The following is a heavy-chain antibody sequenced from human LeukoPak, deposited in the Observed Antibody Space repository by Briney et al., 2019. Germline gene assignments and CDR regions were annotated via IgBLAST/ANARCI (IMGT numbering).Heavy chain of an antibody. Sequence: GGSLRLSCAASGFTFSSYSMNWVRQAPGKGLEWVSYISSSSSTIYYADSVKGRFTISRDNAKNSLYLQMNRLRDEDTAVYYCARVPPLELGAFDYWGQGTLVTVSS. CDR2: ISSSSSTI. D-gene: IGHD7-27*01. CDR1: GFTFSSYS. CDR3: ARVPPLELGAFDY. V-gene: IGHV3-48*02. J-gene: IGHJ4*02.